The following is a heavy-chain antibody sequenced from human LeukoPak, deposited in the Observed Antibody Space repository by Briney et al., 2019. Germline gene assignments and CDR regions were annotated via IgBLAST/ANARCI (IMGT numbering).Heavy chain of an antibody. CDR3: ARQLPTPAGVYYFDL. D-gene: IGHD3-10*01. V-gene: IGHV5-51*01. CDR2: ISPVDSET. J-gene: IGHJ4*02. CDR1: GYRFTSYW. Sequence: KAGESLKISCKGSGYRFTSYWIGWVRQMPGKGLEWMGIISPVDSETRYSPSFQGQVTISVDKSISTAYLQWSSLKALDTAIYYCARQLPTPAGVYYFDLWGQGTLVTVSS.